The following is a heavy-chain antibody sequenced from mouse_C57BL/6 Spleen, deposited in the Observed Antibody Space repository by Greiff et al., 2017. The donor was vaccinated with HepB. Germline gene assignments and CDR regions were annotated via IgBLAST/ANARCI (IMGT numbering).Heavy chain of an antibody. CDR2: IDPANGNT. J-gene: IGHJ4*01. V-gene: IGHV14-3*01. D-gene: IGHD1-1*01. CDR1: GFNIKNTY. CDR3: AKGGHYGDSSALYGRAY. Sequence: EVQLQQSVAELVRPGASVKLSCTASGFNIKNTYMHWVKQRPEQGLEWIGRIDPANGNTKYAPKFQGKATITVDRSSNTAYLQLSSLTSEDTAIYDWAKGGHYGDSSALYGRAYWGQGTSVTVSS.